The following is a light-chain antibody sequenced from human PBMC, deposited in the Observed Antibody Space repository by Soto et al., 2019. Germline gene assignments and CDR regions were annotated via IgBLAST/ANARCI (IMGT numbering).Light chain of an antibody. CDR3: YSYAGRNIWV. CDR2: GVT. V-gene: IGLV2-8*01. J-gene: IGLJ3*02. CDR1: GSDIGAYNF. Sequence: QSALTQPASVSGSPGQSVTISCTGSGSDIGAYNFVSWYQQHPGKAPKLMIFGVTERPSGVPDRFSGSKSGNTASLTVSGLQADDEAVYYSYSYAGRNIWVFGGGTKVTVL.